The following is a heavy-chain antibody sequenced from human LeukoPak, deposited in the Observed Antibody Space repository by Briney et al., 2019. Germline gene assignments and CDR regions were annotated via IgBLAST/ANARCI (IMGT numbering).Heavy chain of an antibody. Sequence: SETLSLTCAVYGGSFSGYYWSWIRQPPGKGLEWSGEINHSGSTNYNPSLKSRVTISVDKSKNQFSLKLSSVTAADTAVYYCARRTTVTIPFGYWGQGTLVTVTS. CDR1: GGSFSGYY. CDR2: INHSGST. D-gene: IGHD4-11*01. CDR3: ARRTTVTIPFGY. V-gene: IGHV4-34*01. J-gene: IGHJ4*02.